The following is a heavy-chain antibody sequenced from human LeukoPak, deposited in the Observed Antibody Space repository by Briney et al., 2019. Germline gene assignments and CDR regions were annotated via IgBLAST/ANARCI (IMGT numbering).Heavy chain of an antibody. D-gene: IGHD2-8*02. CDR3: ARGYCNGGDCYFAD. CDR1: GFTFTTYS. CDR2: ISGSSTYI. J-gene: IGHJ4*02. V-gene: IGHV3-21*01. Sequence: GSLRLSCAAPGFTFTTYSMTWFRQAPGKGLEWVSCISGSSTYIYYADSVKGRFTISRDNAKNSLYLQMSSLRAEDTAVYYCARGYCNGGDCYFADWGQGTLVTVSS.